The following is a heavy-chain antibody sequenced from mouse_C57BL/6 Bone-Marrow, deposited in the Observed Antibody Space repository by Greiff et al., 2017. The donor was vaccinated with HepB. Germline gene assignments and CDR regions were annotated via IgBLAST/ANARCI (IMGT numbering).Heavy chain of an antibody. V-gene: IGHV5-16*01. J-gene: IGHJ1*03. CDR3: ARAPLYYGSRDWYFDV. CDR1: GFTFSDYY. CDR2: INYDGSST. D-gene: IGHD1-1*01. Sequence: EVMLVESEGGLVQPGSSMKLSCTASGFTFSDYYMAWVRQVPEKGLEWVANINYDGSSTYYLESLKSRFIISRDNAKNILYLQMSSLKSEDTATYYCARAPLYYGSRDWYFDVWGTGTTVTVSS.